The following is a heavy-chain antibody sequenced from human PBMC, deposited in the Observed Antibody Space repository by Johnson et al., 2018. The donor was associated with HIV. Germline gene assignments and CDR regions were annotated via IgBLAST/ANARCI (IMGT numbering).Heavy chain of an antibody. CDR3: ARDGGRGDFDI. CDR1: GFSFGDYY. Sequence: QVQLVESGGGLVQPGGSLRLSCAASGFSFGDYYMSWIRQSPGKGLEWFAYISSSGETRYYADSLKGRFTISRDNAKNSLYLQMNSLRVEDTAVYYCARDGGRGDFDIWGQGTRVSVSS. D-gene: IGHD3-16*01. J-gene: IGHJ3*02. CDR2: ISSSGETR. V-gene: IGHV3-11*04.